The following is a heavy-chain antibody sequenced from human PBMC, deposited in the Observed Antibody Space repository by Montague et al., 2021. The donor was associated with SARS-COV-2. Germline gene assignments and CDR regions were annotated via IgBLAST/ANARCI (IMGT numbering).Heavy chain of an antibody. CDR2: IFKSGET. V-gene: IGHV4-59*08. Sequence: SETLSLTCTVSGGSITNDDWSWIRQPPGKGLEWIVNIFKSGETDXXPSLKSRVIISVDTSKSQFSLKVTSVTAADTAVYYCARYYERSLDVWGQGTTVTVSS. CDR3: ARYYERSLDV. J-gene: IGHJ6*02. D-gene: IGHD3-22*01. CDR1: GGSITNDD.